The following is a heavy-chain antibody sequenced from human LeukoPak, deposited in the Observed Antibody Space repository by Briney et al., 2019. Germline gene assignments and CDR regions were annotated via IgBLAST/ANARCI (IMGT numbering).Heavy chain of an antibody. V-gene: IGHV3-33*01. CDR1: GFTFSSYG. J-gene: IGHJ4*02. CDR2: IWYDGSNK. Sequence: GSLRLSCAASGFTFSSYGMHWVRQAPGKGLEWVAVIWYDGSNKYYADSVKGRFTISRDNSKNTLYLQMNSLRAEDTAVYYCARDKPPQYYYDSSGIFDYWGQGTLVTVSS. CDR3: ARDKPPQYYYDSSGIFDY. D-gene: IGHD3-22*01.